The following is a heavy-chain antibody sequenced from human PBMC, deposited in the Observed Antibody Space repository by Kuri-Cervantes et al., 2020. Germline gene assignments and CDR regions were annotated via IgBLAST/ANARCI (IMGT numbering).Heavy chain of an antibody. J-gene: IGHJ6*02. D-gene: IGHD6-19*01. CDR1: TFSFSTSW. CDR3: ARGHSSGWYRGSNYGMDV. V-gene: IGHV3-7*01. CDR2: INQDGSDK. Sequence: GGSLRLSCEASTFSFSTSWMTWARQALGKGLEWVAHINQDGSDKSYVDAVKGRFTISRDDAKNSLYLQMNSLRDEDTAVYYCARGHSSGWYRGSNYGMDVWGQGTTVTVSS.